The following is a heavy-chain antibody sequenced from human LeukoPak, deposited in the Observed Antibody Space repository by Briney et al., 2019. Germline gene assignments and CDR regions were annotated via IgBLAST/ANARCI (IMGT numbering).Heavy chain of an antibody. Sequence: SETLSLTCTVSGGSISSYYWSWIRQPPGKGLEWIGYIYYSRSTNYNPSLKSRVSISVDTSKNQFSLKLSSVTAADTAVYYCARVRMPNWFDPWGQGTLVTVSS. D-gene: IGHD1-14*01. CDR3: ARVRMPNWFDP. CDR2: IYYSRST. V-gene: IGHV4-59*01. CDR1: GGSISSYY. J-gene: IGHJ5*02.